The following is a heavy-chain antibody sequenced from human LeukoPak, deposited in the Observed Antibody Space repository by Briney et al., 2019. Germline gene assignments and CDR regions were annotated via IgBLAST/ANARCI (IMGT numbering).Heavy chain of an antibody. D-gene: IGHD1-26*01. J-gene: IGHJ5*02. CDR2: IYYSGST. CDR1: GGSISSSSYY. Sequence: PSETLSLTCTVSGGSISSSSYYWGWIRQPPGKGLEWIGSIYYSGSTYYNPSLKSRVTISVDTSKNQFSLKLSSVTAADTAVYYCARVSGSYRDWFDPWGQGTLVTVSS. CDR3: ARVSGSYRDWFDP. V-gene: IGHV4-39*07.